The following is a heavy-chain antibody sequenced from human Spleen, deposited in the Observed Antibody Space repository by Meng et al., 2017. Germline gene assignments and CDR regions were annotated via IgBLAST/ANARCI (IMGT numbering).Heavy chain of an antibody. CDR2: IIPNSGDT. CDR3: VRDENISLGKLFGDY. CDR1: GYPFTAYD. V-gene: IGHV1-2*06. J-gene: IGHJ4*02. Sequence: QGQLVQSGAEVKEPGASVTVSCKPSGYPFTAYDIHWVRQAPGQGLEWMGHIIPNSGDTLYAPKFQGRVSMTADTSIGTAYVELSGLRSDDTAIYYCVRDENISLGKLFGDYWGQGTLVTVSS. D-gene: IGHD2-21*01.